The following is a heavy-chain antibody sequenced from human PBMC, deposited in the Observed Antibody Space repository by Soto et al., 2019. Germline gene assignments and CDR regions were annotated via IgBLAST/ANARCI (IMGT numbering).Heavy chain of an antibody. CDR3: AHIHELGSIHI. J-gene: IGHJ3*02. V-gene: IGHV2-5*01. Sequence: XGRTLWTATQSLTLTCTFSGVSLSTRAVGVGWIRQPPGKALEWLALIYWNDDKRYSPSLKNRLTITKDTSKNHVGLTMTNMDPVDTATYYCAHIHELGSIHICVQGTKVTVS. CDR1: GVSLSTRAVG. CDR2: IYWNDDK. D-gene: IGHD1-26*01.